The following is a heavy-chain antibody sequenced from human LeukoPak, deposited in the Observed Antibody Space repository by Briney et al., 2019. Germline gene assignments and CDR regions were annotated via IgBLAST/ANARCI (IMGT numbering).Heavy chain of an antibody. J-gene: IGHJ4*02. V-gene: IGHV3-23*01. CDR3: AKDSRKVLDY. Sequence: PGGSLRLSCAASGFTVSSNYMSWVRQAPGKGLEWVSAISGSGGSTYYADSVKGRFTISRDNSKNTLYLQMNSLRAEDTAVYYCAKDSRKVLDYWGQGTLVTVSS. CDR2: ISGSGGST. CDR1: GFTVSSNY.